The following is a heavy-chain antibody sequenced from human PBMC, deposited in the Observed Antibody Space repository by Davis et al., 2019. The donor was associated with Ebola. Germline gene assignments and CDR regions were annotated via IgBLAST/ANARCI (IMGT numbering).Heavy chain of an antibody. J-gene: IGHJ3*02. V-gene: IGHV3-48*02. Sequence: PGGSLRLSCAASGFTFSSYSMNWVRQAPGKGLEWVSYISSSSSTIYYADSVKGRLTISRDNAKNSLYLQMNSLRDEDTAVYYCAREGEQQLVRGAFDIWGQGTMVTVSS. CDR3: AREGEQQLVRGAFDI. CDR1: GFTFSSYS. D-gene: IGHD6-13*01. CDR2: ISSSSSTI.